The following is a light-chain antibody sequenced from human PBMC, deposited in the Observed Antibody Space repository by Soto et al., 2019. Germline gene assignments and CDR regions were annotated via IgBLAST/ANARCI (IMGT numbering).Light chain of an antibody. CDR2: GAS. V-gene: IGKV3-15*01. CDR3: QQYNNWPRT. Sequence: EIVLTHSPGTLSFSPGERATLSCGASQSVSSNLAWYQQKPGQAPRLLIYGASTRATGIPARFSGSGSGTEFTLTISSLQSEDFAVYYCQQYNNWPRTFGQGTKVDIK. CDR1: QSVSSN. J-gene: IGKJ1*01.